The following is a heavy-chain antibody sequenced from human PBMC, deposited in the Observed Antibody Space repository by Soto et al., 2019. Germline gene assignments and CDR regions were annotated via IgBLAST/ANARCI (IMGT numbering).Heavy chain of an antibody. J-gene: IGHJ6*02. CDR3: YTMAHYYGMDV. CDR1: GYTFTSFD. CDR2: MNPNSGNT. V-gene: IGHV1-8*01. Sequence: ASLKVSCKASGYTFTSFDINWVLQATGQGLEWMGWMNPNSGNTGYAQKFQGRATMTRNTSISTAYMELSSLRSEDTAVYYCYTMAHYYGMDVWGHGTTVAV. D-gene: IGHD2-8*01.